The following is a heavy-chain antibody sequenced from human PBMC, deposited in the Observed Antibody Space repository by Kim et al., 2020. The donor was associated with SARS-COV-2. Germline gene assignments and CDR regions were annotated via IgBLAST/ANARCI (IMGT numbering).Heavy chain of an antibody. CDR3: ARDPLGPHIVVVTDIMGLYYYGMDV. Sequence: SVKVSCKASGGTFSSYAISWVRQAPGQGLEWMGGIIPIFGTANYAQKFQGRVTITADESTSTAYMELSSLRSEDTAVYYCARDPLGPHIVVVTDIMGLYYYGMDVWGQGTTVTVSS. D-gene: IGHD2-21*02. CDR1: GGTFSSYA. V-gene: IGHV1-69*13. J-gene: IGHJ6*02. CDR2: IIPIFGTA.